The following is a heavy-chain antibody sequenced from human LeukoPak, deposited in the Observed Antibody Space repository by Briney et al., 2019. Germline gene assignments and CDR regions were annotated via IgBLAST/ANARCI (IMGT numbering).Heavy chain of an antibody. CDR3: ARAHGVIVIADF. CDR1: GFTFSSYE. J-gene: IGHJ4*02. D-gene: IGHD2-21*01. V-gene: IGHV3-48*03. Sequence: HTGGSLRLSCAASGFTFSSYEMNWVRQAPGKGLEWVSYISGSGTTIYYIDSVKGRFTISRDNAKNSLYLQMNSLRGEDTAVYYCARAHGVIVIADFWGQGTLVTVSS. CDR2: ISGSGTTI.